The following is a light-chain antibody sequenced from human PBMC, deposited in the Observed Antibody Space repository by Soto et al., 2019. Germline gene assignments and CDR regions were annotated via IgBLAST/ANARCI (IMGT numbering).Light chain of an antibody. J-gene: IGKJ1*01. CDR3: LQDYNYPWT. CDR1: QGIRND. CDR2: AAS. V-gene: IGKV1-6*01. Sequence: AIQMTQSASSLSASLGDSVTLTCRASQGIRNDLGWYQQKTGKAPKLLIYAASSLQSGVPSRFSGSGYGTDFNLTISSLQPEDFATYYCLQDYNYPWTFGQGTKVDIK.